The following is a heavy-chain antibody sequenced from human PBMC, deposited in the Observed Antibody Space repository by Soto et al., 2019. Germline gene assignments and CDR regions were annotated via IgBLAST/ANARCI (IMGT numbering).Heavy chain of an antibody. CDR3: ARDGVGATAFFGYFDY. J-gene: IGHJ4*02. D-gene: IGHD1-26*01. V-gene: IGHV3-33*01. CDR1: GFTFSCCG. Sequence: GGSLRLSCAASGFTFSCCGMHWVRQAPGKGLEWVAVVRYDGSNIYYGDAVKGRFTISRDNSKDTLYLQMNSLRAEDTAVYYCARDGVGATAFFGYFDYWGQGTLVTVSS. CDR2: VRYDGSNI.